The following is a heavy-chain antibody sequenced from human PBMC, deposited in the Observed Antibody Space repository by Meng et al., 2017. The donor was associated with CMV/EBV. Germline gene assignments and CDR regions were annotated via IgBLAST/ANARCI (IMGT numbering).Heavy chain of an antibody. D-gene: IGHD2-2*01. CDR2: ISYDGSNK. Sequence: LSLTCAASGFTFSSYAMHWVRQAPGKGLEWVAVISYDGSNKYYADSVKGRLTISRDNSKNTLYLQMNSLRAEETAVYYCARADDDHIVVVPAALNLWGQGTLVTVSS. CDR1: GFTFSSYA. J-gene: IGHJ5*02. V-gene: IGHV3-30-3*01. CDR3: ARADDDHIVVVPAALNL.